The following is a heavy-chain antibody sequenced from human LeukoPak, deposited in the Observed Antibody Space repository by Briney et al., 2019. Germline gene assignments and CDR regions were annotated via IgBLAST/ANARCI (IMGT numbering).Heavy chain of an antibody. CDR3: ASSRDSSLDY. CDR1: GVSVSSGYY. Sequence: SETLSLTCTVSGVSVSSGYYWSWIRQHPGKGLEYIGHIYYSGSTYYNPSLRSRVTISEDTSKNQFSLELTSVTAADTAVYFCASSRDSSLDYWGQGTLVTVSS. V-gene: IGHV4-31*03. CDR2: IYYSGST. D-gene: IGHD2-21*02. J-gene: IGHJ4*02.